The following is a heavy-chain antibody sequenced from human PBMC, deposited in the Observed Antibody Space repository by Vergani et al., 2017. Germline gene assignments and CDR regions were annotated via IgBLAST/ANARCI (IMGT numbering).Heavy chain of an antibody. CDR1: GFTFSSYW. Sequence: EVQLVESGGGLVQPGGSLRLSCAASGFTFSSYWMSWVRQAPGKGLEWVANIKQDGSEKYYVDSVKGRFTISRDNAKNSLYLQMNSLRAEDTAVYYCARNDYGDYPFYFDYWGQGTLVTGSS. J-gene: IGHJ4*02. CDR2: IKQDGSEK. V-gene: IGHV3-7*01. D-gene: IGHD4-17*01. CDR3: ARNDYGDYPFYFDY.